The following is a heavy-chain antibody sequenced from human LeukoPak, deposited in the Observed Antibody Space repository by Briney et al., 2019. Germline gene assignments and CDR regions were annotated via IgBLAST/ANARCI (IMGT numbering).Heavy chain of an antibody. CDR2: ISGSGGST. CDR3: AKEMLGYCSSTSCYTPFGY. J-gene: IGHJ4*02. CDR1: GFTFSSYA. Sequence: GGSLRLSCAASGFTFSSYAMSWVRQAPGKGLEWVSAISGSGGSTYYADSVKGRFTISRDNSKNTLYLHMNSLRAEDTAVYYCAKEMLGYCSSTSCYTPFGYWGQGTLVTVSS. V-gene: IGHV3-23*01. D-gene: IGHD2-2*02.